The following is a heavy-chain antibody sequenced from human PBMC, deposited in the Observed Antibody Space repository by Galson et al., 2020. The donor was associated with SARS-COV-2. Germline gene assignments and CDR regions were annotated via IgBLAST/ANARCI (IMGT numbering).Heavy chain of an antibody. D-gene: IGHD4-17*01. J-gene: IGHJ3*02. CDR3: ARAEDYGDYVWGAFDI. V-gene: IGHV4-34*01. CDR2: INHSGST. Sequence: SETLSLTCAVYGGSFSGYYWSWIRQPPGKGLEWIGEINHSGSTNYNPSLKSRVTISVDTSKNQFSLKLSSVTAADTAVYYCARAEDYGDYVWGAFDIWGQGTVVTVSS. CDR1: GGSFSGYY.